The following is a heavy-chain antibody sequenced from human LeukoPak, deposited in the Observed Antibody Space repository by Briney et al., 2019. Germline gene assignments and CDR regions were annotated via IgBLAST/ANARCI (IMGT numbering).Heavy chain of an antibody. Sequence: PGGSLRPSCAASGFTFSSYSMNWVRQAPGKGLEWVSYISSSSRSGSTIYYADSVKGRFTISRDNAKNSLYLQMNSLRDEDTAVYYCAREMYSSGWTPDYFDYWGQGTLVTVSS. J-gene: IGHJ4*02. D-gene: IGHD6-19*01. CDR3: AREMYSSGWTPDYFDY. CDR1: GFTFSSYS. CDR2: ISSSSRSGSTI. V-gene: IGHV3-48*02.